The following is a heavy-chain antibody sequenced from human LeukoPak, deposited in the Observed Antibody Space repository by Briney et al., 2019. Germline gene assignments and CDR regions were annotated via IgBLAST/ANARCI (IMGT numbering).Heavy chain of an antibody. V-gene: IGHV3-48*03. CDR3: ARVYGGSGSSSSDASDL. J-gene: IGHJ3*01. CDR2: ISSSSVTI. CDR1: GFTFRNYE. D-gene: IGHD3-10*01. Sequence: GGSLRLSCAASGFTFRNYEMNWVRQAPGRGLEWVSYISSSSVTIYYADSVMGRFTISRDNAKNSLYLQMNSLRVDDTAVYYCARVYGGSGSSSSDASDLWGQGTMVTVSS.